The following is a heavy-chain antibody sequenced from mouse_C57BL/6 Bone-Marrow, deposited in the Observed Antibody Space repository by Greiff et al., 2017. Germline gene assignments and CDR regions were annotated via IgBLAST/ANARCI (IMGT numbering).Heavy chain of an antibody. D-gene: IGHD1-1*01. Sequence: QVQLKQSGAELAKPGASVKLSCKASGYTFTSYWMHWVKQRPGQGLEWIGYINPRSGYTKYNQKFKDQATLTADKSSSTAYMQLSSLTYEDSAVYYCARRPYYCGSCFTWFAYWGQGTLVTVSA. V-gene: IGHV1-7*01. CDR1: GYTFTSYW. CDR2: INPRSGYT. J-gene: IGHJ3*01. CDR3: ARRPYYCGSCFTWFAY.